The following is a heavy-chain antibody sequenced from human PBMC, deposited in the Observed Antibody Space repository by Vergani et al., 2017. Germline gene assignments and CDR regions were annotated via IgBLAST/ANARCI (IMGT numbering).Heavy chain of an antibody. V-gene: IGHV1-2*02. D-gene: IGHD3-22*01. Sequence: QVQLVQSGAEVKKPGASVKVSCKASGYTFTGYYMHWVRQAPGQGLEWMGWINPNSGGTNYAQKFQGRVTMTRDTSISTAYMELSRLRSDDTAEYYCAREHYYDSSGYYSPGYWGQGTLVTVSS. CDR3: AREHYYDSSGYYSPGY. J-gene: IGHJ4*02. CDR2: INPNSGGT. CDR1: GYTFTGYY.